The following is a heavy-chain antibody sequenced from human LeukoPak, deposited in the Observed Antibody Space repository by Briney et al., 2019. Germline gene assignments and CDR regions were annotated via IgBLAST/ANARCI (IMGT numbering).Heavy chain of an antibody. Sequence: SETLSLTCAVSGYSISSGYYWGWIRQPPGKGLEWIGSIYHSGSTYYNPSLKSRVTISVDTSKNQFSLKLSSVTAADTAVYYCALNTGPDYWGQGTLVTVSP. J-gene: IGHJ4*02. V-gene: IGHV4-38-2*01. CDR3: ALNTGPDY. D-gene: IGHD1-1*01. CDR1: GYSISSGYY. CDR2: IYHSGST.